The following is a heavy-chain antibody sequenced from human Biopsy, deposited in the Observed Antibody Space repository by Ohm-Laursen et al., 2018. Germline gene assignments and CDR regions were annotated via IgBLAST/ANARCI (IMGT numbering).Heavy chain of an antibody. D-gene: IGHD2-15*01. CDR1: GVSVTSRGYY. Sequence: SDTLSLTCTVSGVSVTSRGYYWSWIRQPPGKGLEWIGFISNSGNTNYNPSLKSRVTISVDTSKNQISLKLGSVTVADTAVFYCARRGSGGRSFDYWGQGSLVTVSS. CDR2: ISNSGNT. J-gene: IGHJ4*02. V-gene: IGHV4-61*08. CDR3: ARRGSGGRSFDY.